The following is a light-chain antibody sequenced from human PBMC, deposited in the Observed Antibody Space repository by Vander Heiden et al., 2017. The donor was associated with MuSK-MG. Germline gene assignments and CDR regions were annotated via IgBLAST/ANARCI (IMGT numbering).Light chain of an antibody. CDR2: AAS. CDR3: QQGYRSSLT. J-gene: IGKJ3*01. V-gene: IGKV3-20*01. CDR1: QSLSSRY. Sequence: EAVSTHFPDTLSCSPRERPTLPCRASQSLSSRYLNWYQQKRGQAPKLLIYAASSRDSGIPDRFSGSGSGTDFTLTISSLEPEDFAVYYCQQGYRSSLTFGRGTKVDIK.